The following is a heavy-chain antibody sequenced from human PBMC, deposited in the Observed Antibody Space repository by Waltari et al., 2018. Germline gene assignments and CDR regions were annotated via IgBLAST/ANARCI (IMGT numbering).Heavy chain of an antibody. CDR2: INPNSGGT. Sequence: QVQLVQSGAEVKKPGASVKVSCKASGYTFTGYYMHWVRQAPGQGLEWMGRINPNSGGTNYAQKFQGRVTMTRDTSISTAYMELSRLRSDDTAVYYCARDLAEYSSPNWFDPWGQGTLVTVSS. CDR3: ARDLAEYSSPNWFDP. J-gene: IGHJ5*02. V-gene: IGHV1-2*06. CDR1: GYTFTGYY. D-gene: IGHD6-6*01.